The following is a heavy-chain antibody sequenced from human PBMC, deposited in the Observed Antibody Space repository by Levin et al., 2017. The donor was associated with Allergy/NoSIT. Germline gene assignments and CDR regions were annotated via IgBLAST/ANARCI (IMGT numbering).Heavy chain of an antibody. CDR3: AKVMIRRDYYYGMDV. V-gene: IGHV3-9*01. CDR2: ISWVGGDI. D-gene: IGHD3-10*01. J-gene: IGHJ6*02. Sequence: SLKISCTASGFTFENYLMHWVRQAPGKGLEWVAGISWVGGDIGYAASVKGRFTISRDNAKNSLYLQMDSLRTEDTALYYCAKVMIRRDYYYGMDVWGQGTTVTVSS. CDR1: GFTFENYL.